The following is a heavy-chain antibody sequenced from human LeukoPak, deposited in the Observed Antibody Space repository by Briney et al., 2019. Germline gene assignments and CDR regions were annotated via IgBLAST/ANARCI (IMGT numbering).Heavy chain of an antibody. CDR3: SRGGIDLTTPFGDY. V-gene: IGHV4-34*01. Sequence: SETLSLTCVVYGVSFSNYYWNWIRQTPGKGLEWIGEINHSGSTNYNPSLKSRVTISVDMSKNQFSLTLNSLTAADTAVYFCSRGGIDLTTPFGDYWGQGTLVTVSS. CDR1: GVSFSNYY. D-gene: IGHD2-15*01. CDR2: INHSGST. J-gene: IGHJ4*02.